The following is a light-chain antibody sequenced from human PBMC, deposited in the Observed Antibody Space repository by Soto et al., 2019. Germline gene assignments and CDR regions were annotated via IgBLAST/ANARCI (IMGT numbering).Light chain of an antibody. CDR2: RNN. V-gene: IGLV1-47*01. J-gene: IGLJ3*02. CDR3: AAWDDSLSAWV. Sequence: QAVVTQPPSASGTPGQMVTISCSGSSSNIGSNYVYWYQQLPGTAPKLLIYRNNQRPSGVPDRFSGSKSGTSASLAISGLRSEDEADYYCAAWDDSLSAWVFGGGTKVTVL. CDR1: SSNIGSNY.